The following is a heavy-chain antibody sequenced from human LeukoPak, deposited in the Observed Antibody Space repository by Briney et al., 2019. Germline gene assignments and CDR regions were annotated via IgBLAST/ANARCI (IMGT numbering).Heavy chain of an antibody. CDR2: IYHSGST. V-gene: IGHV4-38-2*01. J-gene: IGHJ4*02. CDR1: GYSISSGYY. D-gene: IGHD2/OR15-2a*01. Sequence: PSETLSLTCAVSGYSISSGYYWGWIRQPPGKGLEWIGSIYHSGSTYYNPSLKSRVTISVDTSKNQFSLKLSSVTAADTAVYYCARLSDLTQFDYWSQGTLVTVSS. CDR3: ARLSDLTQFDY.